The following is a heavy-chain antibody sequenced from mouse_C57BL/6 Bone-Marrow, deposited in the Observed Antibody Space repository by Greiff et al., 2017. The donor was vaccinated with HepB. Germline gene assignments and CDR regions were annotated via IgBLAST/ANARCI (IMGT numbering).Heavy chain of an antibody. CDR2: IDPSDSYT. J-gene: IGHJ1*03. CDR1: GYTFTSYW. CDR3: AREGLITFDV. V-gene: IGHV1-69*01. Sequence: QVQLKQPGAELVMPGASVKLSCKASGYTFTSYWMHWVKQRPGQGLEWIGEIDPSDSYTNYNQKFKGKSTWTVDKSSSTAYMQLSSLTSEDSAVYYCAREGLITFDVWGTGTTVTVSS. D-gene: IGHD1-1*01.